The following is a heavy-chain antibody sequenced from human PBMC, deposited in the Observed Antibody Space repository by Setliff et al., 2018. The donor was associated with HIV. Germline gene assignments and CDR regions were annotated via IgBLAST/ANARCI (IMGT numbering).Heavy chain of an antibody. J-gene: IGHJ4*02. CDR3: ARSLDSDFLYYFDY. D-gene: IGHD3-10*01. V-gene: IGHV4-34*01. Sequence: SETLSLTCAVYGGSFSDQYWSWIRQPPGKGLEWIGEINYRGTTNDNPSLRSRVTISGDTSKSQFSLKMTSVTAADTAVYYCARSLDSDFLYYFDYWGQGTLVTVSS. CDR1: GGSFSDQY. CDR2: INYRGTT.